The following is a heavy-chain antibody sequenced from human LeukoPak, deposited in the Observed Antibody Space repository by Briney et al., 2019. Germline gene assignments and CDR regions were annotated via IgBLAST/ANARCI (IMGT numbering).Heavy chain of an antibody. Sequence: GGSLRLSCAASGFTFSTYAMTWVRQAPGEGLEWVSGISGSGGSTYYTDSVKGRFTISRDNSKNTLHLQMSSLRAEDTALYYCVKDRCARTICPEVWGQGTLVTVSS. CDR1: GFTFSTYA. D-gene: IGHD2-2*01. CDR2: ISGSGGST. J-gene: IGHJ4*02. CDR3: VKDRCARTICPEV. V-gene: IGHV3-23*01.